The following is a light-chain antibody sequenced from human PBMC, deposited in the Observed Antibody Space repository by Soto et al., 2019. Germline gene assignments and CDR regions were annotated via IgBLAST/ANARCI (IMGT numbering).Light chain of an antibody. CDR1: QNIHSF. CDR3: QQSYNIPFT. CDR2: GGS. V-gene: IGKV1-39*01. J-gene: IGKJ3*01. Sequence: DIQMTQSPSSLAASVGERVTITCWASQNIHSFLNWYQQKPGKAPQVLIYGGSALQSGVPSRFSGSGSGTDFTLTISSLQPEDFASYFCQQSYNIPFTFGPGTRVDI.